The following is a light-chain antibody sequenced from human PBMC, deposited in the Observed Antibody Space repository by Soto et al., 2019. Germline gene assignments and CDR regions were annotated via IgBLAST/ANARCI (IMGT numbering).Light chain of an antibody. CDR3: QQSYSTPWT. CDR2: AAS. J-gene: IGKJ1*01. CDR1: QSISSY. V-gene: IGKV1-39*01. Sequence: DIPMTQSPSSLSASVGDRVTIPCRASQSISSYLNWYQQKPGKAPKLLIYAASSLQSGVPSRFSGSGSGTDFTLTISSLQPEDFATYYCQQSYSTPWTFGQGTKADI.